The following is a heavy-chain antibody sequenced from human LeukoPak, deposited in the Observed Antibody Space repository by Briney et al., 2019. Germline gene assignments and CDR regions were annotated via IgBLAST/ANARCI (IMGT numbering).Heavy chain of an antibody. J-gene: IGHJ4*02. CDR3: ARRGPSGRSLDY. CDR1: GGSISSSSYY. D-gene: IGHD1-26*01. CDR2: MYYVGSA. V-gene: IGHV4-39*01. Sequence: SETLSLTCNVSGGSISSSSYYWGWIRQPPGKGLEWIGSMYYVGSAYYNPSLKSRVTISVDTSKNQFSLKLSSVTAADTAVYYCARRGPSGRSLDYWGQGTLVTVSS.